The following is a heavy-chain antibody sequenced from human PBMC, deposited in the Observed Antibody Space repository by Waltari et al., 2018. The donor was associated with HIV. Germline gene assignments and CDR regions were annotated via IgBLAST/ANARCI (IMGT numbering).Heavy chain of an antibody. D-gene: IGHD1-1*01. CDR1: GFTLRVYW. CDR2: INPDGSEK. CDR3: TKGTTADY. V-gene: IGHV3-7*01. Sequence: VQLMESGGGLVQPGGSLRLSCTASGFTLRVYWVTWVRQTPGKGLEWVANINPDGSEKNFLESIKGRFTISRDNAKNSLYLQMSSLSVDDSGIYYCTKGTTADYWGQGALVTVS. J-gene: IGHJ4*02.